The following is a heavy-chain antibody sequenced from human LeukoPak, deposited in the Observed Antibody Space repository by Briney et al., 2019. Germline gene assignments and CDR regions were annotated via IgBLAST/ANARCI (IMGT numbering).Heavy chain of an antibody. CDR3: ARDQNGLTWFDS. D-gene: IGHD2-2*03. V-gene: IGHV3-66*01. Sequence: GGSLRLSCAASGFSVSSDYINWVRQAPGRGLEWVSVIYSGGSTYHADSVKGRFTISRDKSKNTVYLQINTLRAEDTAVYYCARDQNGLTWFDSWGQGTLVTVSS. CDR2: IYSGGST. CDR1: GFSVSSDY. J-gene: IGHJ5*01.